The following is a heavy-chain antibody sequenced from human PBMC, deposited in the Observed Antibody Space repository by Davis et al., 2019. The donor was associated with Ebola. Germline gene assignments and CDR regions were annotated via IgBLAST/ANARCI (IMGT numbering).Heavy chain of an antibody. Sequence: HSQTLSLTRAISGDSFPCRSGAWNWIRQSPSRGLERLGWTYYSPKWYHDYATSVKSRITINLDTSKNQFSLQLNSVTPEDTALYYCTRGWLRGGMDVWGEGTTVTV. CDR3: TRGWLRGGMDV. V-gene: IGHV6-1*01. CDR1: GDSFPCRSGA. D-gene: IGHD5-18*01. CDR2: TYYSPKWYH. J-gene: IGHJ6*02.